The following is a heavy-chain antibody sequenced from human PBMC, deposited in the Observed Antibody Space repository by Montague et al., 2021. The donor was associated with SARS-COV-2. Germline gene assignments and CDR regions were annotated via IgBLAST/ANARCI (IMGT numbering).Heavy chain of an antibody. Sequence: SLSLSWSASGFTFGTYAMTWVRQAPGKGLEWVSTITSSGGKTYYADSVKGRFTISRDNSKNTLYLQMSSLRVDDTAVYYCAKDPLLYGDFWSGYYFDYWGQGTLVTVSS. CDR1: GFTFGTYA. D-gene: IGHD3-3*01. V-gene: IGHV3-23*01. J-gene: IGHJ4*02. CDR3: AKDPLLYGDFWSGYYFDY. CDR2: ITSSGGKT.